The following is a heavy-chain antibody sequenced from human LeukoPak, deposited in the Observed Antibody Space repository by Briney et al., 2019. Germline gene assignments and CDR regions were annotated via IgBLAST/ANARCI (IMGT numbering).Heavy chain of an antibody. Sequence: PGESLKISCKGSGYSFTSYWIGWVRQMPGKGLEWMGIIYPGDSDTRYSPSFQGQVTISADKSISTAYLQWSSLKASDTAMYYCARLANSGSPWRPYYFDYWGQGTLVTVSS. CDR2: IYPGDSDT. J-gene: IGHJ4*02. CDR1: GYSFTSYW. CDR3: ARLANSGSPWRPYYFDY. V-gene: IGHV5-51*01. D-gene: IGHD1-26*01.